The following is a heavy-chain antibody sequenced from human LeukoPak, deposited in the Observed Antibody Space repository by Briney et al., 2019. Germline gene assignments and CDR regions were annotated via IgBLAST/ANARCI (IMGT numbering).Heavy chain of an antibody. CDR2: IKSKTDGGTT. CDR1: GFTFSSAW. V-gene: IGHV3-15*07. J-gene: IGHJ1*01. CDR3: TTDLVVTAILVQH. Sequence: GGSLRLSCAASGFTFSSAWMNWVRQAPGKGLEWVGRIKSKTDGGTTDYAAPVKGRFTISRDDSKNTLYLQMNSLKAEDTAVYYCTTDLVVTAILVQHWGQGTLVTVSS. D-gene: IGHD2-21*02.